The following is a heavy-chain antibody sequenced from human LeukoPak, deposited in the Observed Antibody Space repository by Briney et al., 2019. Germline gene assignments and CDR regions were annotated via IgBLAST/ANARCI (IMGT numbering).Heavy chain of an antibody. CDR1: GFTFDDYG. Sequence: GGSLRLSCAASGFTFDDYGMSWVRQAPGKGLEWVSGINWNGGSTGYADSVKDRFTISRDNAKNSLYLQMNSLRAEDTALYYCARAHPYYDILTGYLPYYYYYYMDVWGKGTTVTVSS. D-gene: IGHD3-9*01. J-gene: IGHJ6*03. CDR2: INWNGGST. CDR3: ARAHPYYDILTGYLPYYYYYYMDV. V-gene: IGHV3-20*04.